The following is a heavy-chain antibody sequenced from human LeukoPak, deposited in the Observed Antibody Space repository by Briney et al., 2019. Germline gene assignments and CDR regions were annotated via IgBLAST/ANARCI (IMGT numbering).Heavy chain of an antibody. D-gene: IGHD6-13*01. V-gene: IGHV4-38-2*01. CDR3: ARQGVQPGFDP. Sequence: KPSETLSLTCAVYGYSISSGYYWGWIRQPPGKGLEWIGSIYHSGSTYYNPSLKSRVTISVDTSKNQFSLKLSSVTAADTAVYYCARQGVQPGFDPWGQGTLVTVSS. J-gene: IGHJ5*02. CDR2: IYHSGST. CDR1: GYSISSGYY.